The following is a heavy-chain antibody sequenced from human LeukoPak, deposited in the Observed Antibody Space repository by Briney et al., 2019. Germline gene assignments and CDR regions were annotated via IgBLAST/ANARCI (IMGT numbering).Heavy chain of an antibody. V-gene: IGHV3-30*02. Sequence: GGSLRLSCAASGFTFSSYEMNWVRQAPGKGLEWVAFIRYDGSDKYYADSVKGRFTISRDNSKNTLYLQMNSLRTEDTAVYYCAKDLTTVTTQGDYWGQGTLVTVSS. CDR3: AKDLTTVTTQGDY. J-gene: IGHJ4*02. CDR1: GFTFSSYE. CDR2: IRYDGSDK. D-gene: IGHD4-17*01.